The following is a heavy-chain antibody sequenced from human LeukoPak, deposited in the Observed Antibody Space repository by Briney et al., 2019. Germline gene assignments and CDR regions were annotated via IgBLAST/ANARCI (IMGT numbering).Heavy chain of an antibody. Sequence: ESLKISCQGSGYRFNYYWIGWVRQMPGKGLEWMGIIYPDDSDTKYSPSFQGQVTISADKSINTAYLQWSSLKASDTAMYYCARLIYSGSYFDYWGQGTLVTVSS. V-gene: IGHV5-51*01. CDR1: GYRFNYYW. J-gene: IGHJ4*02. CDR3: ARLIYSGSYFDY. D-gene: IGHD1-26*01. CDR2: IYPDDSDT.